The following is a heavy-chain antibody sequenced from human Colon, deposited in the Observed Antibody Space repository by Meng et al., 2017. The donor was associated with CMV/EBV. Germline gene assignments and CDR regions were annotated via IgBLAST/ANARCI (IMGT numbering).Heavy chain of an antibody. Sequence: GESLKISCAASEFTFSAHSMNWVRQAPGKGLEWVGRIKSKADTGTTDYAAPVKGRFTISRDDSKNTLYLQMNSLKTEDTAVYYCATGSRITIFGVVDSHVFDIWGQGTMVTVSS. CDR1: EFTFSAHS. CDR2: IKSKADTGTT. D-gene: IGHD3-3*01. V-gene: IGHV3-15*01. J-gene: IGHJ3*02. CDR3: ATGSRITIFGVVDSHVFDI.